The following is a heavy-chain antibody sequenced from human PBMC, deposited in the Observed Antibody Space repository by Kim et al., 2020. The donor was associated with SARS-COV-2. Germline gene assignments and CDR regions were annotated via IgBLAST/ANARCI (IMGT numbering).Heavy chain of an antibody. Sequence: GGSLRLSCAASGFTFSSYGMHWVRQAPGKGLEWVAVISYDGSNKYYADSVKGRFTISRDNSKNTLYLQMNSLRAEDTAVYYCAKERVAEATDYWGQGTLVTVSS. V-gene: IGHV3-30*18. CDR3: AKERVAEATDY. J-gene: IGHJ4*02. CDR1: GFTFSSYG. CDR2: ISYDGSNK. D-gene: IGHD6-13*01.